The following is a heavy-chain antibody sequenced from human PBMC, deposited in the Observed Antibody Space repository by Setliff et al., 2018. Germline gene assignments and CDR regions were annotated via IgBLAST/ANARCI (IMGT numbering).Heavy chain of an antibody. CDR3: ARAHTWSLPNDNSGYPGWFDP. J-gene: IGHJ5*02. V-gene: IGHV4-38-2*01. CDR2: IHHSGKA. Sequence: PSETLSLTCAVSGFSISSGYYWGWIRQPPGKGLEWIVNIHHSGKAYYNPSLESRVTMSVDTSKNHVSLKLDSVTAADTDVYYCARAHTWSLPNDNSGYPGWFDPWGQGTLVTVSS. D-gene: IGHD3-22*01. CDR1: GFSISSGYY.